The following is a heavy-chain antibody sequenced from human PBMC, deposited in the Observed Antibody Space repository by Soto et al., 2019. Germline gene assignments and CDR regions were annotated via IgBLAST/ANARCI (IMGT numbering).Heavy chain of an antibody. J-gene: IGHJ4*02. CDR3: ARGRYGDY. Sequence: QVHLGQSGAEVKKPVASVKVSCKGSGYTFTSYGITWVRQAPGQGLEWMGWISAHNGNTDYAQKLQGRVTVTRDTSTSTAYMELRSLRSDDTAVYYCARGRYGDYWGQGALVTVSS. D-gene: IGHD1-1*01. CDR1: GYTFTSYG. CDR2: ISAHNGNT. V-gene: IGHV1-18*01.